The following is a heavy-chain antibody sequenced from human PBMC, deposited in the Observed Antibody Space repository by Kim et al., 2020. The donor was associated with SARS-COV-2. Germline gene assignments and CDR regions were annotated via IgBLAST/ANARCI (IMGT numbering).Heavy chain of an antibody. CDR1: GFTFSSYS. J-gene: IGHJ6*02. V-gene: IGHV3-21*01. Sequence: GGSLRLSCAASGFTFSSYSMNWVRQAPGKGLEWVSSISSSSSYIYYADSVKGRFTISRDNAKNSLYLQMNSLRAEDTAVYYCARESCSSTSCYTNIYYYYYGMDVWGQGTTVTVSS. D-gene: IGHD2-2*02. CDR3: ARESCSSTSCYTNIYYYYYGMDV. CDR2: ISSSSSYI.